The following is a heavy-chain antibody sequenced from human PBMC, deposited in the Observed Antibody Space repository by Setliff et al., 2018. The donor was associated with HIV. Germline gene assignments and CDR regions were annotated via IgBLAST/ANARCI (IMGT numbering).Heavy chain of an antibody. CDR2: IYHSGST. J-gene: IGHJ5*02. CDR1: GGSISIGYY. Sequence: SETLSLTCTVSGGSISIGYYWGWIRQPPGKGLEWIGNIYHSGSTYYNPSLKSRVTTSVDTSKNQFSLKLRSVTAADTAVYYCARVSRLHPFDPWGQGVLVTVSS. V-gene: IGHV4-38-2*02. D-gene: IGHD2-15*01. CDR3: ARVSRLHPFDP.